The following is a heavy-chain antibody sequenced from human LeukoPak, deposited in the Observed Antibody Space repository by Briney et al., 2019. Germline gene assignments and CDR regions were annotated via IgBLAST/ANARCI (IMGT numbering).Heavy chain of an antibody. J-gene: IGHJ6*03. Sequence: PGGSLRLSCAASGFTFSSYAMSWVRQAPGKGLEWVSSISSSGGSTYYADSVKGRFTISRDNSKNTLYLQMNSLRAEDTAVYYCAKASDIVVVLSFMDVWGKGTTVTVSS. D-gene: IGHD2-2*01. V-gene: IGHV3-23*01. CDR1: GFTFSSYA. CDR2: ISSSGGST. CDR3: AKASDIVVVLSFMDV.